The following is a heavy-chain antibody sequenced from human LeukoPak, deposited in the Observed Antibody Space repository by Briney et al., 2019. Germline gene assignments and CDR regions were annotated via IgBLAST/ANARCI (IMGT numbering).Heavy chain of an antibody. CDR2: IIPIFGTA. V-gene: IGHV1-69*13. CDR3: ARDRKRLWFGESSDAFDI. D-gene: IGHD3-10*01. CDR1: GYTFTNYG. J-gene: IGHJ3*02. Sequence: SVKVSCKASGYTFTNYGISWVRQAPGQGLEWMGGIIPIFGTANYAQKFQGRVTITADESTSTAYMELSSLRSEDTAVYYCARDRKRLWFGESSDAFDIWGQGTMVTVSS.